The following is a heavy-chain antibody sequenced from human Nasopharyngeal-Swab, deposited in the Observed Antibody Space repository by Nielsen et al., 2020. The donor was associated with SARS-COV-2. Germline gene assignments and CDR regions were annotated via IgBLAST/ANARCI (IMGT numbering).Heavy chain of an antibody. CDR2: IYYSGST. D-gene: IGHD6-13*01. V-gene: IGHV4-59*01. Sequence: SETLSLTCTVSGDSISYSYWSWIRQPPGKGLEWIGYIYYSGSTNYNPSLKSRITISVDTSNNQFSLKLTSVTAADTAVYYCARVGPAVGFEESYYYYMDVWGKGTTVTVSS. CDR1: GDSISYSY. J-gene: IGHJ6*03. CDR3: ARVGPAVGFEESYYYYMDV.